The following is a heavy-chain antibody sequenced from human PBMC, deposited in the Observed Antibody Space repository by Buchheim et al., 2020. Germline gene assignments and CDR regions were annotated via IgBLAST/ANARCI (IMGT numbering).Heavy chain of an antibody. CDR1: GGSISSGGYS. Sequence: QVQLQESGPGLVKPSETLSLTCAVSGGSISSGGYSWSWIRQPPGKGLEWIGYIYHSGSTYYNPSLKSRVTISVDRSKNQFSLKLSSVTAADTAVYYCARGEGYYYGSGSYFDYWGQGTL. V-gene: IGHV4-30-2*01. D-gene: IGHD3-10*01. J-gene: IGHJ4*02. CDR3: ARGEGYYYGSGSYFDY. CDR2: IYHSGST.